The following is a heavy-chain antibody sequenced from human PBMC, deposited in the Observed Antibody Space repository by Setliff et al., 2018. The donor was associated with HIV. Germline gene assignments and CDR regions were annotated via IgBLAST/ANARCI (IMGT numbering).Heavy chain of an antibody. CDR1: GVSMTNNY. CDR3: ASEKVAWTVSDSFFEF. Sequence: PSETLSLTCSVSGVSMTNNYWTWIRQSPGKGLEWIGYVHYSGNTRYNPSLKSRVTISVDTSKNKFSLKLGSVTAADTAVYYCASEKVAWTVSDSFFEFWGQGVPVTVSS. CDR2: VHYSGNT. V-gene: IGHV4-59*01. J-gene: IGHJ4*02. D-gene: IGHD2-15*01.